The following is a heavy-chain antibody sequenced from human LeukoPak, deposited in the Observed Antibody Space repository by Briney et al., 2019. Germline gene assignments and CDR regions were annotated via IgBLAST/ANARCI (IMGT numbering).Heavy chain of an antibody. CDR3: ARGRGYSGYELGY. J-gene: IGHJ4*02. Sequence: GGSLRLSCAASGFTFSSYAMHWVRQAPGKGLEWVAVISYDGSNKYYADSVKGRFTISRDNSKNTLYLQMNSLRAEDTAVYYCARGRGYSGYELGYWGQGTLVTVS. CDR1: GFTFSSYA. V-gene: IGHV3-30*04. D-gene: IGHD5-12*01. CDR2: ISYDGSNK.